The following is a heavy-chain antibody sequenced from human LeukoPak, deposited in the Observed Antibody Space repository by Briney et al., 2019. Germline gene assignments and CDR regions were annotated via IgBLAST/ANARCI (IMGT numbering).Heavy chain of an antibody. V-gene: IGHV3-23*01. Sequence: GGSLRLSCAASGFTFISYAMSWVRQAPGKGVEWVSVISGNGGSTHYADSAKGRFTISRDNSKNTLYLQMSSLRAEDTAVYYCAKESPFFDYWGQGTLVTVSS. CDR3: AKESPFFDY. CDR2: ISGNGGST. J-gene: IGHJ4*02. CDR1: GFTFISYA.